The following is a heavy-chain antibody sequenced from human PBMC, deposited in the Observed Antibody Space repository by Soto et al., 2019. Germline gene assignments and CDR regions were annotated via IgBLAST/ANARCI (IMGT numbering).Heavy chain of an antibody. J-gene: IGHJ6*02. Sequence: GGSLRLSCAASGFTVSSNYMSWVRQAPGKGLEWVSVIYSGGSISYTDSVKGRFTISRDDSKNTLYLQMNSLKTEDTAVYYCTTSDIAGAGTFYYYYGMDVWGQGTTVTVSS. D-gene: IGHD6-19*01. CDR1: GFTVSSNY. CDR2: IYSGGSI. V-gene: IGHV3-53*01. CDR3: TTSDIAGAGTFYYYYGMDV.